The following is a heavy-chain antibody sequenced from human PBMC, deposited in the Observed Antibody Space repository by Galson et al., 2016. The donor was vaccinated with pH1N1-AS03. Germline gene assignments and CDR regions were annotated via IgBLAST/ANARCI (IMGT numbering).Heavy chain of an antibody. J-gene: IGHJ3*01. Sequence: SLRLSCAASGFSFSTCWMYWVRQAPGKGLVWLARINGDATTTNYADSVRGRFTISRDNAKNTLHLQMNSLRVEDTANYFCAKEVGSSGWFDACDLWGQGTVVTVSS. D-gene: IGHD6-19*01. CDR1: GFSFSTCW. V-gene: IGHV3-74*01. CDR3: AKEVGSSGWFDACDL. CDR2: INGDATTT.